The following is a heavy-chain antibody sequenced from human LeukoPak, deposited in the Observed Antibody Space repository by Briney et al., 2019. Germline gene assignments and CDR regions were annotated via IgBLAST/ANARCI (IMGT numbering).Heavy chain of an antibody. Sequence: GGSLRLSCAASGFTFDDYAMHWVRQAPGKGLEWVSLISGDGGSAYYADSVKGRFTISRDNSKNSLYLQMNSLTTEDTALYYCAKDRITIFSYGMDVWGQGTTVTVSS. J-gene: IGHJ6*02. CDR1: GFTFDDYA. D-gene: IGHD3-9*01. CDR3: AKDRITIFSYGMDV. V-gene: IGHV3-43*02. CDR2: ISGDGGSA.